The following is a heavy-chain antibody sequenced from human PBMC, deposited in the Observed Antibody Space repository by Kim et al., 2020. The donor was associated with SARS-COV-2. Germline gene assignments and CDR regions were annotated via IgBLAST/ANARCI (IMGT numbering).Heavy chain of an antibody. V-gene: IGHV3-49*02. D-gene: IGHD4-17*01. J-gene: IGHJ3*02. Sequence: EYAASVKGRFTISRDDSKSIAYLQMNSLKTEDTAVYYCTRAEAGDYIFDIWGQGTMVTVSS. CDR3: TRAEAGDYIFDI.